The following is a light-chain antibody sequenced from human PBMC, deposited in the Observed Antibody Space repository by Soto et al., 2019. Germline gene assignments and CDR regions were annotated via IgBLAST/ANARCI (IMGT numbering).Light chain of an antibody. Sequence: QPVLTQPPSASGTPGQRVTISCSGSSSNIESNTVNWYQQLPGTAPKLLIYSNNQRPSGVPDRFSGSRSGTSASLAISGLQSEDEAEYYCAAWDDSLNVLYVFGTGTKVTVL. CDR2: SNN. V-gene: IGLV1-44*01. CDR3: AAWDDSLNVLYV. CDR1: SSNIESNT. J-gene: IGLJ1*01.